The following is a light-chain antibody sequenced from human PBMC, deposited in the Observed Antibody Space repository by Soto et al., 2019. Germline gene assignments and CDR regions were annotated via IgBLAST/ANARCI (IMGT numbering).Light chain of an antibody. V-gene: IGKV3-11*01. CDR2: DAS. Sequence: EIVLTQSPATLSLSPGERATLSCRASQTFSSHLAWYQQQPGQAPRLLIYDASKRATGIPARFSGRGSGTEFTLTISSLEPADFAVYYCQQRSSWPPVITFGQGTRLEIK. J-gene: IGKJ5*01. CDR3: QQRSSWPPVIT. CDR1: QTFSSH.